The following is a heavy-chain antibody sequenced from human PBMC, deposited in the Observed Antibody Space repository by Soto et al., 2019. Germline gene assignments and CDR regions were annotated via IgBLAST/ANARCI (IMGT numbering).Heavy chain of an antibody. D-gene: IGHD1-26*01. CDR2: ISGSGGST. CDR1: GFTFSSYA. Sequence: GGSLRLSCAASGFTFSSYAMSWVRQVPGKGLEWVSAISGSGGSTYYADSVKGRFTISRDNAKNTLYLQMNSLRAEDTAVYYCARVVSGSYYSPYYFDYWGQGTLVTVSS. CDR3: ARVVSGSYYSPYYFDY. J-gene: IGHJ4*02. V-gene: IGHV3-23*01.